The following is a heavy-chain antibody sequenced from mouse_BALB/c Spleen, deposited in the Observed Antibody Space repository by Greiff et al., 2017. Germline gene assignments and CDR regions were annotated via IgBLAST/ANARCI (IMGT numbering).Heavy chain of an antibody. J-gene: IGHJ2*01. V-gene: IGHV5-6-4*01. Sequence: EVKLVESGGGLVKPGGSLKLSCAASGFTFSSYTMSWVRQNPEKRLEWVATISSGGSYTYYPDSVKGRFTISRDNAKNTLYLQMSSLKSEDTAMYYCTRDEDWGQGTTLTVSS. CDR1: GFTFSSYT. CDR2: ISSGGSYT. CDR3: TRDED.